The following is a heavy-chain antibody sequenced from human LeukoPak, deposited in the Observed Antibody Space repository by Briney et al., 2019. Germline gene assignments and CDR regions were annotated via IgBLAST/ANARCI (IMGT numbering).Heavy chain of an antibody. V-gene: IGHV3-30*01. CDR1: GFTFSLFA. Sequence: GGSLRLSCAASGFTFSLFAMHWVRQARGRGLEWLASISYDGKNQYYADSVRGRFTISRDSSTDTLILQMNSLGPEDTSVYYCAREPGNSGYTYFDYWGQGTLVTVSS. CDR3: AREPGNSGYTYFDY. CDR2: ISYDGKNQ. D-gene: IGHD3-22*01. J-gene: IGHJ4*02.